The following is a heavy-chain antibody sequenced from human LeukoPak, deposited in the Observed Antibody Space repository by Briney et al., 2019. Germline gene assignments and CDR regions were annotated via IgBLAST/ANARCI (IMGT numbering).Heavy chain of an antibody. Sequence: GGSLRLSCVAFGFTFDTYSMNWIRQAPGKGLEWTSYITDDSKTMYYADSVKGRFTISRDNAKNALYLQMNSLRGEDTAVYYCVARGGWARFDYWGQGTLVTVSS. V-gene: IGHV3-48*04. CDR2: ITDDSKTM. J-gene: IGHJ4*02. CDR3: VARGGWARFDY. D-gene: IGHD6-19*01. CDR1: GFTFDTYS.